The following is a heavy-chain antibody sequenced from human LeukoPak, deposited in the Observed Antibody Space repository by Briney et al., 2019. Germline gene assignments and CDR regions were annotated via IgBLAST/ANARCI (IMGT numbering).Heavy chain of an antibody. CDR3: ARGGPNDSSGYYQEKDAFDI. Sequence: SETLSLTCAVYGGSFSGYYWSWIRQPPGKGLEWIGEINHSGSTNYNPSLKSRVTISVDTSKNQFSLKLSSVTAADTAVYYCARGGPNDSSGYYQEKDAFDIWGQGTMVTVSS. J-gene: IGHJ3*02. D-gene: IGHD3-22*01. CDR1: GGSFSGYY. CDR2: INHSGST. V-gene: IGHV4-34*01.